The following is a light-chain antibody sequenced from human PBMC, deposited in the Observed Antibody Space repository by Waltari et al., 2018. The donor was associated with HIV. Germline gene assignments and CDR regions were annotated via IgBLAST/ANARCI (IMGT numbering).Light chain of an antibody. Sequence: DIVMTQSPDSLAVSLGERATINCKSSQSVLYSSNNKNYLAWYQQKPGQPPKLLIYWASTRESGVPDRVSGSGSGTDFTLTISSLQAEDVAVYYCQQYYSTHLTFGQGTRLEIK. CDR2: WAS. V-gene: IGKV4-1*01. CDR3: QQYYSTHLT. J-gene: IGKJ5*01. CDR1: QSVLYSSNNKNY.